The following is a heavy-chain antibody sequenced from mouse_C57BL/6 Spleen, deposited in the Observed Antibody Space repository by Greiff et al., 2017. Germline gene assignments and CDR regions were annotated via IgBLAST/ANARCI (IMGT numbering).Heavy chain of an antibody. CDR1: GYTFTDYY. J-gene: IGHJ2*01. Sequence: EVKLQQSGPELVKPGASVKISCKASGYTFTDYYMNWVKQSHGKSLEWIGDINPNNGGTSYNQKFKGKATLTVDKSSSTAYMELRSLTSEDSAVYYCARERLCWYYFDYWGQGTTLTVSS. CDR3: ARERLCWYYFDY. D-gene: IGHD6-1*01. CDR2: INPNNGGT. V-gene: IGHV1-26*01.